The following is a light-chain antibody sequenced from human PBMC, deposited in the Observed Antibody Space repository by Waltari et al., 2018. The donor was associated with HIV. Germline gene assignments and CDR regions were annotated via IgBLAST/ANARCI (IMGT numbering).Light chain of an antibody. CDR3: GTWDPRLGSAV. CDR1: SSNFGNNF. Sequence: QSVLTQPPSVSAAPGPTVTTPCSVSSNFGNNFVSWYQHPPGAAPKLLIYDNNNRPSGISDRFSGSKSGTSATLGITGLQTGDEADYYCGTWDPRLGSAVFGGGTKLTVL. CDR2: DNN. V-gene: IGLV1-51*01. J-gene: IGLJ3*02.